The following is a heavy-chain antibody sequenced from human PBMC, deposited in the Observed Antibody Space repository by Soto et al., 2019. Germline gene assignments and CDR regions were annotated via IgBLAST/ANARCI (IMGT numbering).Heavy chain of an antibody. CDR3: AKATATGGGAFEI. CDR1: GFICSSYD. D-gene: IGHD2-8*02. J-gene: IGHJ3*02. CDR2: ILVGGST. V-gene: IGHV3-23*01. Sequence: GSLRLSCAVSGFICSSYDMSWVRQAPGKGLEWVSTILVGGSTHYEDSVEGRFTISRDTSKNTVYLQMNSLTAGDTAVYYCAKATATGGGAFEICGQGTMVTV.